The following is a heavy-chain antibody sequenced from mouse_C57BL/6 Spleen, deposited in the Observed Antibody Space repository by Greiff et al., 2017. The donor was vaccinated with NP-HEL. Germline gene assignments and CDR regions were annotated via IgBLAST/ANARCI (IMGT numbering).Heavy chain of an antibody. V-gene: IGHV3-1*01. D-gene: IGHD2-3*01. CDR1: GYSITSGYD. Sequence: EVKLQESGPGMVKPSQSLSLTCTVTGYSITSGYDWHWIRHFPGNKLEWMGYISYSGSTNYNPSLKSRISITHDTSKNHFFLKLNSVTTEDTATYYCARGWLLGVYFDYWGQGTTLTVSS. J-gene: IGHJ2*01. CDR2: ISYSGST. CDR3: ARGWLLGVYFDY.